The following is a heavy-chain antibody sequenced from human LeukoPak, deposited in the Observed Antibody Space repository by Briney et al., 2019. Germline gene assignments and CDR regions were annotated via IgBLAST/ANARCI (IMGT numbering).Heavy chain of an antibody. J-gene: IGHJ4*02. CDR1: GVSISSYC. D-gene: IGHD3-10*01. CDR2: IYYSGST. Sequence: PSETLSLTCTVSGVSISSYCWSWLRQPPGKGLEWIGYIYYSGSTNYNPSLKSRVTISVDTSKNQFPLKLSSVTAADTAVYYCARSPYGQPLDYWGQGTLVTVSS. CDR3: ARSPYGQPLDY. V-gene: IGHV4-59*01.